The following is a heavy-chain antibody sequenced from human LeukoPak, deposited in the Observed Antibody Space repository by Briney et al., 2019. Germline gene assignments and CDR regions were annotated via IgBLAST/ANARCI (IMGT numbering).Heavy chain of an antibody. V-gene: IGHV3-33*06. CDR2: IWYDGSKQ. D-gene: IGHD3-10*01. J-gene: IGHJ4*02. CDR1: GFIFSDYG. Sequence: GGSLRLSCIASGFIFSDYGMHWVRQAPGKGLEWVAVIWYDGSKQYHADSVKGRFTISRDNSKNTLYLQMNSLRAEDTAVYYCAKDPPYYGSGSPIDYWGQGTLVTVSS. CDR3: AKDPPYYGSGSPIDY.